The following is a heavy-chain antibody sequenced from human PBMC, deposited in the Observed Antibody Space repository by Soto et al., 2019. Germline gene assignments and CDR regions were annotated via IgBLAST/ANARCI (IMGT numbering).Heavy chain of an antibody. CDR3: ARSPYSSGSYYPIDY. CDR2: INPSAGST. CDR1: GYTFTYYY. V-gene: IGHV1-46*01. Sequence: ASVKVSCKASGYTFTYYYIHWVRQAPGQGLEWMGVINPSAGSTNYAQKFQGRVTMTRDTSTTTVYMELGSLRSDDTAVYYCARSPYSSGSYYPIDYWGQGTLVTVSS. J-gene: IGHJ4*02. D-gene: IGHD3-22*01.